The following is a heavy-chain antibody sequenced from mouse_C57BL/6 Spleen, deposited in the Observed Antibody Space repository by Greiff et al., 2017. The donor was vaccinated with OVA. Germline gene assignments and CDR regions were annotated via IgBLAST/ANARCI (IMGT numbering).Heavy chain of an antibody. J-gene: IGHJ1*03. D-gene: IGHD1-1*01. Sequence: EVQLVESGGGLVKPGGSLKLSCAASGFTFSDYGMHWVSQAPEKGLEWVAYISSGSSTIYYEDTVKGRFTISRDNATNTLFMQMTSLMSEDTAMDYCAGGRYYGSRDFDVWGTGTTVTVSS. CDR2: ISSGSSTI. CDR3: AGGRYYGSRDFDV. V-gene: IGHV5-17*01. CDR1: GFTFSDYG.